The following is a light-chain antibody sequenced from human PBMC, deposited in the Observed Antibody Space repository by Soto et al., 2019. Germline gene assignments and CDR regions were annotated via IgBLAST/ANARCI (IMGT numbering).Light chain of an antibody. Sequence: EIVLTQSPVTLSLSPGERATLSCRASQSVSSSYLAWYQQKPGQAPRLLIYGASSRATGIPDRFSGSGSGTDFTLTIIRLEPEDFAVYYCQQYGSYPLTFGGGTKVDIK. CDR3: QQYGSYPLT. V-gene: IGKV3-20*01. CDR1: QSVSSSY. J-gene: IGKJ4*01. CDR2: GAS.